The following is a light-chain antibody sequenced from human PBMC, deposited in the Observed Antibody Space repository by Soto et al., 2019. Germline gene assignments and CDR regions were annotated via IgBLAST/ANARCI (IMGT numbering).Light chain of an antibody. Sequence: QLVLTQPPSASGTPGQRVTVSCSGSSSNIGSNTVNWYQQLPGTAPKLLIYSNNQRPSGVPDRFSGSKSGTSASLAISGLQSEDEADYYCSSYSSTSTRIFGTGTKLTVL. CDR3: SSYSSTSTRI. V-gene: IGLV1-44*01. CDR1: SSNIGSNT. J-gene: IGLJ1*01. CDR2: SNN.